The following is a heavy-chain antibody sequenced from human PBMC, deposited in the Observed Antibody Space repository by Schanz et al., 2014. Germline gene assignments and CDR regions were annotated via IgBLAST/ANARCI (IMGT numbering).Heavy chain of an antibody. D-gene: IGHD2-15*01. J-gene: IGHJ6*02. CDR3: AKARRKSNCSGGRCFHYSYYGMDV. CDR1: GFTFSDHY. V-gene: IGHV3-23*04. Sequence: VQLVESGGGVVQPGRSLRLSCAAYGFTFSDHYMDWVRQAPGKGLEWVSGFIVDSGNTYYAGSVKGRFSISRDYSKNTLYLQMSSLRAVDTAVYYCAKARRKSNCSGGRCFHYSYYGMDVWGQGTTVTVSS. CDR2: FIVDSGNT.